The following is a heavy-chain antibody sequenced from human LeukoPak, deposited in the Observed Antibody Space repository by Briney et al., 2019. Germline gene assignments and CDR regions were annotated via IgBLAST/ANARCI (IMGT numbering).Heavy chain of an antibody. V-gene: IGHV4-34*01. D-gene: IGHD4-17*01. CDR3: ARPGDYGDYAY. CDR2: INHSGST. J-gene: IGHJ4*02. Sequence: SGTLSLTCAVYGGSFSGYYWSWIRQPPGKGLEWIGEINHSGSTNYNPSLKSRVTISVDTSKNQFSLKLSSVTAADTAVYYCARPGDYGDYAYWGQGTLVTVSS. CDR1: GGSFSGYY.